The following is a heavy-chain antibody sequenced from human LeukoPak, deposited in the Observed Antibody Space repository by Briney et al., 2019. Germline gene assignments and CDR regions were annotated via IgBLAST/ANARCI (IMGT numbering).Heavy chain of an antibody. J-gene: IGHJ6*02. V-gene: IGHV3-23*01. Sequence: GGSLRLSCAASGSTFTDHAMSWVRQAPGKGLEWVSGIGGSGTSTYYADSAKGRFTISRDNSKNTLYLQMNSLRAEDTAVYYCTRRTIFAGLDVWGQGTTVTVSS. D-gene: IGHD3-3*01. CDR3: TRRTIFAGLDV. CDR2: IGGSGTST. CDR1: GSTFTDHA.